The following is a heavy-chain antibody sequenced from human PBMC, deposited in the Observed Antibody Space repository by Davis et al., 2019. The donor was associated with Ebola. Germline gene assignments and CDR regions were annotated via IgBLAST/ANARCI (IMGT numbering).Heavy chain of an antibody. J-gene: IGHJ4*02. CDR3: VRGHIGSPFDH. Sequence: HTGGSLRLSCAASGFTFSSYWMHWVRHAPGKGLVWVSRINSDGSSASYADSVKGRFTISRDNAKNTLYLQMNSLRADDTALYHCVRGHIGSPFDHWGQGTQVTVSS. CDR1: GFTFSSYW. V-gene: IGHV3-74*01. CDR2: INSDGSSA. D-gene: IGHD3-16*02.